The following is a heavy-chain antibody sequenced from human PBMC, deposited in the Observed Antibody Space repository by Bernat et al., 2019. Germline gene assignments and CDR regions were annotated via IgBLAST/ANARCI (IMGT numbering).Heavy chain of an antibody. D-gene: IGHD5-18*01. Sequence: QVQLQESGPGLVKPSGTLSLTCAVSGGSIRSYYWSWIRQPPGKGLDWIGYVYHTGSTNYNPSLKSRVTMSVDTSKNQFSLNLTSVTAADTAVYYCARSPTMVTFPRFDYWGQGTLVTVSS. J-gene: IGHJ4*02. V-gene: IGHV4-59*01. CDR3: ARSPTMVTFPRFDY. CDR1: GGSIRSYY. CDR2: VYHTGST.